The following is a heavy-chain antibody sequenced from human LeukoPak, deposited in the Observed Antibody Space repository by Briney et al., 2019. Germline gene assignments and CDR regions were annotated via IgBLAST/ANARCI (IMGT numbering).Heavy chain of an antibody. D-gene: IGHD3-10*01. CDR3: AWYGVTHGLDV. V-gene: IGHV3-7*01. J-gene: IGHJ6*02. CDR2: INQDRSDK. Sequence: XKXLEWVANINQDRSDKYYVDSVMGRFTISKDNAKNSVYLQMNSLRPEDTAIYYCAWYGVTHGLDVWGQGTTVTVSS.